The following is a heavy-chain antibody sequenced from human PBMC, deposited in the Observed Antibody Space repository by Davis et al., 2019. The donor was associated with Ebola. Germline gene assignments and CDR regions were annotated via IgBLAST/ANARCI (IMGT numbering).Heavy chain of an antibody. CDR2: ISYDGSNK. D-gene: IGHD3-10*01. J-gene: IGHJ5*02. CDR3: ARHPIWFREVLYENWFDP. CDR1: GFTFSSYG. Sequence: GESLKISCAASGFTFSSYGMHWVRQAPGRGLEWVAVISYDGSNKYYADSVKGRFTISRDNSKNTLYLQMNSLRAEDTAVYYCARHPIWFREVLYENWFDPWGQGTLVTVSS. V-gene: IGHV3-30*03.